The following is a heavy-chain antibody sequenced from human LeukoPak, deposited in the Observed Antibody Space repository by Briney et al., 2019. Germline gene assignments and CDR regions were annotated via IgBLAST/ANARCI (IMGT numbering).Heavy chain of an antibody. CDR3: ARAVGLPPIPYYFDY. CDR1: GFTFSSYS. Sequence: GGSLRLSCAASGFTFSSYSMNWVRQAPGKGLEWVSYISSSSSSTIYYADSVNGRFTISRDNAKNSLYLQMNSLRAEDTAVYYCARAVGLPPIPYYFDYWGRGTLVTVSS. V-gene: IGHV3-48*01. D-gene: IGHD1-26*01. J-gene: IGHJ4*02. CDR2: ISSSSSSTI.